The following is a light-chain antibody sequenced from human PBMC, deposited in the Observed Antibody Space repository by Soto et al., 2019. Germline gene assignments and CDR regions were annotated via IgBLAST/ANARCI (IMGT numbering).Light chain of an antibody. CDR1: SNDVGTYNL. CDR2: EGS. CDR3: CSYAGSSTFV. Sequence: QSVLTQPASVSGSPGQSITISCTGTSNDVGTYNLVSWYQQHPGKAPKLMIYEGSKRPSGVSDRFSGSKSGNTASLTISGLQPDDEADYYCCSYAGSSTFVFGGGTKVTVL. J-gene: IGLJ2*01. V-gene: IGLV2-23*03.